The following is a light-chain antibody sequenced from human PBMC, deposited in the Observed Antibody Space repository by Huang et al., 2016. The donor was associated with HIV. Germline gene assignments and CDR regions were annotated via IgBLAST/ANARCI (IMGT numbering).Light chain of an antibody. J-gene: IGKJ1*01. Sequence: DIVLTQSPGTLSLSPGARATLSCRASQSLSNYYVAWYQQKAGQTPRRLIHATSTRANGIPDRLSGRWSVAGFTLTISRLEPEDSAVYFCHHYGSPPWTFGQGTKVEI. CDR3: HHYGSPPWT. CDR1: QSLSNYY. CDR2: ATS. V-gene: IGKV3-20*01.